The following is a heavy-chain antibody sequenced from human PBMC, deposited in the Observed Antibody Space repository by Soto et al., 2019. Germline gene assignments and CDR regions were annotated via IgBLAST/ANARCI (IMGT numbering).Heavy chain of an antibody. V-gene: IGHV2-5*02. CDR1: GFSLSTSGVG. CDR3: AHSVVLVPAAIVTYNWFDP. Sequence: QITLKESGPTLVKPTQTLTLTCTFSGFSLSTSGVGVGWIRQPPGKALEWLALIYWDDDKRYSPSLKSRLTITKDTPTNQVVPTMTNMHPVDTATYYCAHSVVLVPAAIVTYNWFDPWGQGTLVTASS. CDR2: IYWDDDK. D-gene: IGHD2-2*01. J-gene: IGHJ5*02.